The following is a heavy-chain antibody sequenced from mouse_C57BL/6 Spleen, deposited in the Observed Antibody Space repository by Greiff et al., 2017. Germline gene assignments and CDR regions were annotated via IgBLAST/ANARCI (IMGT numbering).Heavy chain of an antibody. CDR3: ARGGTVVAPYAMDY. CDR2: ISSGSSTI. Sequence: EVHLVESGGGLVKPGGSLKLSCAASGFTFSDYGMHWVRQAPEKGLEWVAYISSGSSTIYYADTVKGRFTISRDNAKNTLFLQMTSLRSEDTAMYYCARGGTVVAPYAMDYWGQGTSVTVSS. D-gene: IGHD1-1*01. V-gene: IGHV5-17*01. CDR1: GFTFSDYG. J-gene: IGHJ4*01.